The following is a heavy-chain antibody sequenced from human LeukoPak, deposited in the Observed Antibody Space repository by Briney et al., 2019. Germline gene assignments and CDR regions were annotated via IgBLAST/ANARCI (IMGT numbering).Heavy chain of an antibody. D-gene: IGHD6-19*01. V-gene: IGHV4-61*01. CDR1: GGSFSSGSYY. Sequence: SETLSLTCTVSGGSFSSGSYYWSWHRPPQGLGLEWVVYIYYSRSTNDNPSLKSRVTISVYTSKNQFSLKLSSVTAADTAVYYCARGREGGSGWYGTFDYWGQGTLVTVSA. CDR3: ARGREGGSGWYGTFDY. J-gene: IGHJ4*02. CDR2: IYYSRST.